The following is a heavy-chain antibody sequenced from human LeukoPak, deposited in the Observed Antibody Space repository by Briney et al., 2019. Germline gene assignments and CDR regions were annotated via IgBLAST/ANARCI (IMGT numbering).Heavy chain of an antibody. Sequence: GESLKISCKGSGYSFTSYWIGWVRQMPGKGLEWMGIIYPGDPDTRYSPSFQGQVTISADKSISTAYLQWSSLKASDTAMYYCARAGAGDRPYYYYGMDVWGQGTTVTVSS. D-gene: IGHD7-27*01. CDR1: GYSFTSYW. J-gene: IGHJ6*02. CDR3: ARAGAGDRPYYYYGMDV. CDR2: IYPGDPDT. V-gene: IGHV5-51*01.